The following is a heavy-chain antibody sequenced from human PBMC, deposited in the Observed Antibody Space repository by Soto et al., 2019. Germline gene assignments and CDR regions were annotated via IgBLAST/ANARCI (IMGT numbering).Heavy chain of an antibody. V-gene: IGHV3-33*01. Sequence: PGGSLRLSCAASGFTFSSYGMHWVRQAPGKGLEWVAVIWYDGSNKYYADSVKGRFTISRDNSKNTLYLQMNSLRAEDTAVYYCARGLCNFSPNFDYWGQGTLVTVSS. J-gene: IGHJ4*02. CDR2: IWYDGSNK. D-gene: IGHD1-1*01. CDR3: ARGLCNFSPNFDY. CDR1: GFTFSSYG.